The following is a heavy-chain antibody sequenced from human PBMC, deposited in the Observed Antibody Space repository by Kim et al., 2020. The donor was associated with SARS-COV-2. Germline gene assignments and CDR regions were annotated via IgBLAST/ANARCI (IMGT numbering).Heavy chain of an antibody. CDR2: IYYSGST. CDR3: ACTRMTMRVVVTHFDY. V-gene: IGHV4-31*03. D-gene: IGHD3-22*01. Sequence: SETLSLTCTVSGGSISSGGYYWSWIRQHPGKGLEWIGYIYYSGSTYYNPSLQSRVTISIDTSKNQLSLKLISVTAADTAVYYCACTRMTMRVVVTHFDYWGQGTLVTVSS. CDR1: GGSISSGGYY. J-gene: IGHJ4*02.